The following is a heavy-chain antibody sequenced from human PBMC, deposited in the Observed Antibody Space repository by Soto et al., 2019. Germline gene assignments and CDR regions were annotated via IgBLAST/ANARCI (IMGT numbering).Heavy chain of an antibody. V-gene: IGHV3-23*01. Sequence: EVQLLESGGGLVQPGGSLRLSCAASGFTFSSYAMSWVRQAPGKGLEWVSGISDGGGSTFYADSLQGRFTISRDNYNTTQYLKMSSLTAEETAIYCSARAGPFINGYMGVGRGDYWGQGTLVTVSA. D-gene: IGHD6-13*01. CDR3: ARAGPFINGYMGVGRGDY. J-gene: IGHJ4*02. CDR1: GFTFSSYA. CDR2: ISDGGGST.